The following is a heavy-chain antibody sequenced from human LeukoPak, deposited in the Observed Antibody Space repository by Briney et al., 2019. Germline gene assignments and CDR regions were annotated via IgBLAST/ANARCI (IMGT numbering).Heavy chain of an antibody. Sequence: RPGGSLRLSCAASGFTFSSYAMSWVRQAPGKGLEWVSGIKWNGGSTGYADSVKGRFTISRDNAKNSLYLQMNSLRAEDTALYYCANFYYGSGAGGAFDIWGQGTMVTVSS. J-gene: IGHJ3*02. CDR2: IKWNGGST. D-gene: IGHD3-10*01. CDR1: GFTFSSYA. CDR3: ANFYYGSGAGGAFDI. V-gene: IGHV3-20*04.